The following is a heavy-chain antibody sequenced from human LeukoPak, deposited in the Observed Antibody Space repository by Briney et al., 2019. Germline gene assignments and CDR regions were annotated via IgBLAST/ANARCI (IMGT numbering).Heavy chain of an antibody. CDR3: ARRGYYGSGNDY. V-gene: IGHV4-34*01. D-gene: IGHD3-10*01. CDR2: INHSGST. CDR1: GGSFSGYY. Sequence: SETLSLTCAVYGGSFSGYYWSWIRQPPGKGLEWIGEINHSGSTNYNPSLKSRVTISVDTSKNQFSLKLSSVTAADTAVYYCARRGYYGSGNDYWGQGTLVTVSS. J-gene: IGHJ4*02.